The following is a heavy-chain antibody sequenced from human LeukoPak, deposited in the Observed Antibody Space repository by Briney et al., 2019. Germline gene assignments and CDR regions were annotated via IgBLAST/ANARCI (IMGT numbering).Heavy chain of an antibody. D-gene: IGHD6-13*01. CDR1: GGSISSGGYD. Sequence: PSETLSLTCTVAGGSISSGGYDWGWIRQPPGKGLEWIGYIFYRGSTNYNPSFKSRVTISVATSKNQFSLKLSSVTAADTAVYYCARVTEAAAGPRFDYWGQGTLVTVSS. V-gene: IGHV4-61*08. CDR3: ARVTEAAAGPRFDY. CDR2: IFYRGST. J-gene: IGHJ4*02.